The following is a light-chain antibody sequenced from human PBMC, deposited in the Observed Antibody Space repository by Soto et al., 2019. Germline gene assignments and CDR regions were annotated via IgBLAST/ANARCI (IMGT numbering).Light chain of an antibody. CDR3: QQYYSTPRT. CDR2: WAS. V-gene: IGKV4-1*01. CDR1: QSVLYSSNNKNY. J-gene: IGKJ1*01. Sequence: DIVMTQSPDSLAVSLGERATINCKSSQSVLYSSNNKNYLAWYRQKPGQPPKLLISWASTREFGVPDRLSGSGSGTDFTLNLSSLQAEDVAVYYCQQYYSTPRTFGQGTKVEIK.